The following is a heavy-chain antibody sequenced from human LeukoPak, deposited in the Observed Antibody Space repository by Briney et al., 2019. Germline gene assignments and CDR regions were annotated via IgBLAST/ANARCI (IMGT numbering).Heavy chain of an antibody. D-gene: IGHD1-26*01. CDR1: GGSISSSSYY. CDR2: IYYSGNT. Sequence: PSETLSLTCTVAGGSISSSSYYWDWIRQPPGKGLEWIGTIYYSGNTYYNPSLKSRVTISVDTSKNQFSLKLSSVTAADTAIHYCARRIAAGTKNCFDPWGQGTLVTVSS. CDR3: ARRIAAGTKNCFDP. J-gene: IGHJ5*02. V-gene: IGHV4-39*01.